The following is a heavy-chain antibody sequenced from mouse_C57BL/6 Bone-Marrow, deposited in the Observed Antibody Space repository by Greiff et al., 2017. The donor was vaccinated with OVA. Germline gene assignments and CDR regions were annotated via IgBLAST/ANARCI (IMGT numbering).Heavy chain of an antibody. J-gene: IGHJ4*01. V-gene: IGHV1-19*01. D-gene: IGHD3-2*02. CDR1: GYTFTDYY. CDR3: ARKPGDAMDY. CDR2: INPYNGGT. Sequence: EVQLQQSGPVLVKPGASVKMSCKASGYTFTDYYMNWVKQSHGKSLEWIGVINPYNGGTSYNQKFKGKATLTVDKSSSTAYMELNSLTSEDSAVYNCARKPGDAMDYWGQRTSVTVSS.